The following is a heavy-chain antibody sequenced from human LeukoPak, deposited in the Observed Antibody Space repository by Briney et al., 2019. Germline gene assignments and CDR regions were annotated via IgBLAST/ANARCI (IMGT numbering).Heavy chain of an antibody. D-gene: IGHD6-13*01. CDR3: ARMAAAGTYFDY. CDR2: IKQDGSEK. V-gene: IGHV3-7*01. Sequence: GRSLRLSCAASGFTFSSYWMSWVRQAPGKGLEWVASIKQDGSEKYYVDSVKGRFTISRDNAKNSLYLQMNSLRAEDTAVYYCARMAAAGTYFDYWGQGTLVTVSS. CDR1: GFTFSSYW. J-gene: IGHJ4*02.